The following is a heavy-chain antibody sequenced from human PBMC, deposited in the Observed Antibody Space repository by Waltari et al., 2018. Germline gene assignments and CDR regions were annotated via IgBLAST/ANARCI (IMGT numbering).Heavy chain of an antibody. CDR2: IYHSGST. V-gene: IGHV4-4*02. CDR1: GGSISSSTW. D-gene: IGHD6-13*01. Sequence: QLQLQESGPGLVKPSGTLSLTFAVSGGSISSSTWWRWVRMPPGKGLAWIGEIYHSGSTNYNQTLKSRVTISVDKSKNQFSLKLSSVTAADTAVYYCARVPGYSSSWYREIDYWGQGTLVTVSS. CDR3: ARVPGYSSSWYREIDY. J-gene: IGHJ4*02.